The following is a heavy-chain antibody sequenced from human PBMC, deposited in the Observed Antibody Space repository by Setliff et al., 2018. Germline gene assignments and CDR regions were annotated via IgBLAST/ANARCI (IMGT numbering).Heavy chain of an antibody. CDR2: ISPYNGHT. CDR3: ARGGVAAAGRKGVFEH. J-gene: IGHJ4*02. CDR1: GYTFASYY. D-gene: IGHD6-13*01. V-gene: IGHV1-18*04. Sequence: GASVKVSCKASGYTFASYYMYWLRQAPGQGLDWLGWISPYNGHTNYAQNLQGRVTMTTDTSTSTVYMEFSSLRSDDTAIYYCARGGVAAAGRKGVFEHWGQGTLVTVSS.